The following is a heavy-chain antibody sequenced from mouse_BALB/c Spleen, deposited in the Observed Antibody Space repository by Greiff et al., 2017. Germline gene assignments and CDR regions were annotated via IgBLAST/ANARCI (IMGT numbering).Heavy chain of an antibody. Sequence: EVQLVESGGGLVKPGGSLKLSCAASGFAFSSYDMSWVRQTPEKRLEWVAYISSGGGSTYYPDTVKGRFTISRDNAKNTLYLQMSSLKSEDTAMYYCARRGRPPYYAMDYWGQGTSVTVSS. CDR2: ISSGGGST. J-gene: IGHJ4*01. V-gene: IGHV5-12-1*01. D-gene: IGHD1-1*01. CDR1: GFAFSSYD. CDR3: ARRGRPPYYAMDY.